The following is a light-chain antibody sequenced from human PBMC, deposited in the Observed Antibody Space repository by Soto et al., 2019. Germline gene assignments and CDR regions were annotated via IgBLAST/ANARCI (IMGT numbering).Light chain of an antibody. CDR2: EVS. Sequence: QTVVTQPASASGSPGQSVTISCTGTSSDVGGYNYVSWYQQHPGKAPKLMIYEVSKRPSGVPDRLSGSKSGNTASLTVSGLQVEDEADYFCASYSGSDTLVFGGGTKLTVL. V-gene: IGLV2-8*01. J-gene: IGLJ2*01. CDR1: SSDVGGYNY. CDR3: ASYSGSDTLV.